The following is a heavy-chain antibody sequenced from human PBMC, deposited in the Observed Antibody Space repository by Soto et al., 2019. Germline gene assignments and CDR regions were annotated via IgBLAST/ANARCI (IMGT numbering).Heavy chain of an antibody. CDR3: ATSSKGLLYYYYYGMDV. CDR1: GYTFTSYA. CDR2: INAGNGNT. J-gene: IGHJ6*02. D-gene: IGHD2-15*01. V-gene: IGHV1-3*01. Sequence: ASLKVSCKASGYTFTSYAMHWVRQAPGQRLEWMGWINAGNGNTKYSQKFQGRVTITRDTSASTAYMELSSLRSEDTAVYYCATSSKGLLYYYYYGMDVWGQGTTVTVSS.